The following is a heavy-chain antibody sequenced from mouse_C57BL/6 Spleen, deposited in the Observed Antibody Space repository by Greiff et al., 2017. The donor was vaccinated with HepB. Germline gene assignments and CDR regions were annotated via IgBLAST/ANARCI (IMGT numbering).Heavy chain of an antibody. V-gene: IGHV1-22*01. CDR2: INPNNGGT. CDR1: GYTFTDYN. D-gene: IGHD1-1*01. CDR3: ARPPHGDYYGSSYVWFAY. Sequence: EVQLQQSGPELVKPGASVKMSCKASGYTFTDYNMHWVKQSHGKSLEWIGYINPNNGGTSYNQKFKGKATLAVNKSSSTAYMEHRSLTSEDSAIYYCARPPHGDYYGSSYVWFAYWGQGTLVTVSA. J-gene: IGHJ3*01.